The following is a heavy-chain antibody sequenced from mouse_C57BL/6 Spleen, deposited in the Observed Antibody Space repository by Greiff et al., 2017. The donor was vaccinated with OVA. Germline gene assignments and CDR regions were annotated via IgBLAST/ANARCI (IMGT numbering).Heavy chain of an antibody. J-gene: IGHJ3*01. V-gene: IGHV3-6*01. CDR2: ISYDGSN. Sequence: ESGPGLVKPSQSLSLTCSVPGYSITSGYYWNWIRQFPGNKLEWMGYISYDGSNNYNPSLKNRISITRDTSKNQFFLKLNSVTTEDTATYYCAGDYYGSSPFAYWGQGTLVTVSA. CDR3: AGDYYGSSPFAY. CDR1: GYSITSGYY. D-gene: IGHD1-1*01.